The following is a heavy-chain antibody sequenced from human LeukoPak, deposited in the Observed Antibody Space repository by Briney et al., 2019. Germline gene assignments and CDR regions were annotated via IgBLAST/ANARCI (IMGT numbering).Heavy chain of an antibody. CDR2: IYYSGST. Sequence: SETLSLTCTVSGGSISSYYWSWIRQPPGKGLEWIGYIYYSGSTNYNPSLKSRVTISVDTSKNQFSLKLSSVTAADTAVYYCARGGYDILTGYYIPIGFDYWGQGTLVTVSS. J-gene: IGHJ4*02. V-gene: IGHV4-59*01. CDR3: ARGGYDILTGYYIPIGFDY. D-gene: IGHD3-9*01. CDR1: GGSISSYY.